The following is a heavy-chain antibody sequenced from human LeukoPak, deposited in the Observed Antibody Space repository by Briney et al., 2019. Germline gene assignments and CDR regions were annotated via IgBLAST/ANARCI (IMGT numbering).Heavy chain of an antibody. CDR1: GFTFGDYA. CDR2: IRSKAYGGTT. D-gene: IGHD3-3*01. CDR3: TTNPLGYDFWSGYLPWYFDY. V-gene: IGHV3-49*04. J-gene: IGHJ4*02. Sequence: PGGSLRLSCTASGFTFGDYAMSWVRQAPGKGLEWVGFIRSKAYGGTTEYAASVKGRFTISRDDSKSIAYLQMNSLKTEDTAVYYCTTNPLGYDFWSGYLPWYFDYWGQGTLVTVSS.